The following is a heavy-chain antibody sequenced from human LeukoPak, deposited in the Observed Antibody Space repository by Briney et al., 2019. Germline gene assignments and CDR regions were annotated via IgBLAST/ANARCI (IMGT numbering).Heavy chain of an antibody. D-gene: IGHD3-10*01. CDR1: GFTFSSYG. V-gene: IGHV3-66*01. J-gene: IGHJ4*02. Sequence: GGSLRLSCAASGFTFSSYGMSWVRQAPGKGLEWVSVIYSGGSTYYADSVKGRFTVSGDNSKNTLYLQMNGLRAEDTAVYYCVRERYHGSGAPRYDYWGQGTLVTVSS. CDR2: IYSGGST. CDR3: VRERYHGSGAPRYDY.